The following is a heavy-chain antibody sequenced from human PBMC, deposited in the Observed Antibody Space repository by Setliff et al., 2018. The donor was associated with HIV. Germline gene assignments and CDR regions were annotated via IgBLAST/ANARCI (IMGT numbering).Heavy chain of an antibody. CDR2: IIPILGIA. Sequence: SVKVSCKASGGTFSSYTISWVRQAPGQGLEWMGRIIPILGIANYAQKFQGRVTITADKSTSTAYMELSSLRSEDTAVYYCATDCAVVGGTGSLDSWGQGTLVTVSS. J-gene: IGHJ4*02. CDR3: ATDCAVVGGTGSLDS. D-gene: IGHD1-26*01. V-gene: IGHV1-69*04. CDR1: GGTFSSYT.